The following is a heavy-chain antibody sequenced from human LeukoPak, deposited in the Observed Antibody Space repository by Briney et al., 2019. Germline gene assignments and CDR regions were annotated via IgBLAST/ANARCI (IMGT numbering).Heavy chain of an antibody. Sequence: ASVKVSCKASGYTFTSYDINWARQATGQGLEWMGWMNPNSGNTGYAQKFQGRVTMTRNTSISTAYMELSSLRSEDTAVYYCARGPYCSSTSCYTGPLRPWGQGTLVTVSS. D-gene: IGHD2-2*02. V-gene: IGHV1-8*01. CDR1: GYTFTSYD. CDR2: MNPNSGNT. CDR3: ARGPYCSSTSCYTGPLRP. J-gene: IGHJ5*02.